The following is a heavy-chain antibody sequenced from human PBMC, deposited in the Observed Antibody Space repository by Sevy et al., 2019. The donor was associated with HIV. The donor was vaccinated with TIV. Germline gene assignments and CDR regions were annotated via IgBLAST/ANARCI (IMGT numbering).Heavy chain of an antibody. CDR1: GGTFSSYA. Sequence: ASVKVSCKAFGGTFSSYAISWVRQAPGQGLEWMGGIIPISAKANYAQKFQGRVTITADESTSTAYMEMSGLRSEDTAVYYCASTDYYDSDGYYLYAFDIWGQGTMVTVSS. CDR3: ASTDYYDSDGYYLYAFDI. D-gene: IGHD3-22*01. V-gene: IGHV1-69*13. J-gene: IGHJ3*02. CDR2: IIPISAKA.